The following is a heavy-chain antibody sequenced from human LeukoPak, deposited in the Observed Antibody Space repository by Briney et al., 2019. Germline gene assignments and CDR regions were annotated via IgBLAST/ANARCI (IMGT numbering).Heavy chain of an antibody. CDR2: INHSGST. CDR1: GGSFSGYY. J-gene: IGHJ3*02. CDR3: AREVGDHPDAFDI. D-gene: IGHD3-10*01. V-gene: IGHV4-34*01. Sequence: SETLSLTCAVYGGSFSGYYWSWIRQPPGKGLEGIGEINHSGSTNYNPSLKSRVTISVDTSKTQFSLKLSSVTAADTAVYYCAREVGDHPDAFDIWGQGTMVTVSS.